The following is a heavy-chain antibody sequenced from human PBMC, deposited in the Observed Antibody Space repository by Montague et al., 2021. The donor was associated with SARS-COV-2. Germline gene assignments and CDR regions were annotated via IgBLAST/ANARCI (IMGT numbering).Heavy chain of an antibody. J-gene: IGHJ4*02. V-gene: IGHV4-4*02. CDR1: GGSISSSNW. Sequence: SETLSLTCGVSGGSISSSNWWSWVRQPPGRGLEWIGEIPHSGSTXXSPXXXSRVTIPVDKSKNQFSLKLTSVTAADTAIYYCARALSSSGWYGGYFDYWGQGSLVTVSS. CDR3: ARALSSSGWYGGYFDY. D-gene: IGHD6-19*01. CDR2: IPHSGST.